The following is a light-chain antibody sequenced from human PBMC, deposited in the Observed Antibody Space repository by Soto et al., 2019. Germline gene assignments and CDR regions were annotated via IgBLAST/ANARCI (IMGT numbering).Light chain of an antibody. J-gene: IGLJ2*01. V-gene: IGLV6-57*02. Sequence: NFMLTQPHSVSESPGKTVTISCTGSSGSIASNYVQWYQQRPSSAPTTVIYEDNQRPSGVPDRFSGSIDSSSNAASLTISGLKTEDEADYYCQSYDSYSVVFGGGTKLTVL. CDR2: EDN. CDR1: SGSIASNY. CDR3: QSYDSYSVV.